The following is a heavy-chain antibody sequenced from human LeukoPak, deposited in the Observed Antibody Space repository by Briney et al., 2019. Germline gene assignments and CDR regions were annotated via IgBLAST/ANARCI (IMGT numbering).Heavy chain of an antibody. CDR3: ARGHFDWLSNWFDP. CDR2: INPNSGGT. J-gene: IGHJ5*02. Sequence: ASVKVSCKASGYTFTCHYMHWVRQAPGQGLEWMGWINPNSGGTNYAQKFQGRVTMTRDTSINTAYMELRRLKSDDTAVYYCARGHFDWLSNWFDPWGQGTLVTVSS. D-gene: IGHD3-9*01. V-gene: IGHV1-2*02. CDR1: GYTFTCHY.